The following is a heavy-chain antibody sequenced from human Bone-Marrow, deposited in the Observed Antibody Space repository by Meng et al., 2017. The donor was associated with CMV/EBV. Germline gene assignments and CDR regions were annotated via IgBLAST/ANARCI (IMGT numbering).Heavy chain of an antibody. Sequence: SETLSLTCPVSGGSISSYYWSWIRQPPGKGLEWIGYIYYSGSTNYNPSLKSRVTISVDTSKNQFSLKLSSVTAADTAVYYCARGVLLWFGDLNWFDPWGQGTLVTVSS. D-gene: IGHD3-10*01. J-gene: IGHJ5*02. V-gene: IGHV4-59*01. CDR3: ARGVLLWFGDLNWFDP. CDR1: GGSISSYY. CDR2: IYYSGST.